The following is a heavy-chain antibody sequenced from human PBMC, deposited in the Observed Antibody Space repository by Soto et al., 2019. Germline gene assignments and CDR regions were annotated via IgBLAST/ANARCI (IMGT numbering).Heavy chain of an antibody. Sequence: ALETLSLTCAVSGGSIRSSSWWTWLRQSPGKGLEWIGEFYHAGSPHYNPSFQSRVTISADISKNLFSLKLTSVTAADTAIYYCARASSFRGDFDFWGQGTAVTVSS. J-gene: IGHJ3*01. V-gene: IGHV4-4*02. CDR3: ARASSFRGDFDF. D-gene: IGHD2-21*01. CDR1: GGSIRSSSW. CDR2: FYHAGSP.